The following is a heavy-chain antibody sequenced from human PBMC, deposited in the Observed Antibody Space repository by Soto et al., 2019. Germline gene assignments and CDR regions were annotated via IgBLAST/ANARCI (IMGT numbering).Heavy chain of an antibody. J-gene: IGHJ3*02. V-gene: IGHV1-69*02. CDR3: TIGSWSGEVFDI. CDR1: GGTFSTYS. D-gene: IGHD2-21*01. CDR2: IIPILGIA. Sequence: QVQLVQSGAEVKKPGSSVKVSCKDSGGTFSTYSMFWVRQAPGQGLEWMGRIIPILGIANYAQKFQDRVTITADKPTSTAYMDLSSLRSEDTALYFCTIGSWSGEVFDIWGQGTMVTVSS.